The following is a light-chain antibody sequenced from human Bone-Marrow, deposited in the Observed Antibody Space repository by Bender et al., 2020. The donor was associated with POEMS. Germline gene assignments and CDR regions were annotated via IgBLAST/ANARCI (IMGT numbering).Light chain of an antibody. V-gene: IGLV3-1*01. J-gene: IGLJ2*01. CDR2: QDT. CDR1: DLGDKY. Sequence: SYEVTQPPSVSVSPGQTASITCSGDDLGDKYVAWYQQKPGQSPVLVIYQDTKRPSGIPERFSGSNSGNTATLTISGTQAIDEAVYYSHAWDTYVVRFGGGTKLTVL. CDR3: HAWDTYVVR.